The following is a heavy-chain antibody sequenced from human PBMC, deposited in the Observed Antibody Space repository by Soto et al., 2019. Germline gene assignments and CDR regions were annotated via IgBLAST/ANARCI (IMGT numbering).Heavy chain of an antibody. V-gene: IGHV4-59*08. CDR1: GGSISSYY. D-gene: IGHD3-3*01. Sequence: SETLSLTCTVSGGSISSYYWSWIRQPPGKGLEWIGYIYYSGSTNYNPSLKSRVTISVDTSKNQFSLKLRSVTAADTAVYYCARSGSRITIFGVVIMSAFDIWGQGTMVTVSS. J-gene: IGHJ3*02. CDR2: IYYSGST. CDR3: ARSGSRITIFGVVIMSAFDI.